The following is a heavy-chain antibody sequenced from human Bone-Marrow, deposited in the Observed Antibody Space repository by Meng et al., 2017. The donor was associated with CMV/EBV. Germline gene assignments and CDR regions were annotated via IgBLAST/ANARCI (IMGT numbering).Heavy chain of an antibody. J-gene: IGHJ4*01. D-gene: IGHD2-21*01. CDR2: ISERSDYI. Sequence: GESLKISCAASGFTFNSYSMNWIRQAPGKGLEWVSCISERSDYIYYADSVKGRFTTSRDNAKNSLYLQMNSLRAEDTAVYYCAKESFRNGAIADWGQGTRVTCSS. V-gene: IGHV3-21*01. CDR1: GFTFNSYS. CDR3: AKESFRNGAIAD.